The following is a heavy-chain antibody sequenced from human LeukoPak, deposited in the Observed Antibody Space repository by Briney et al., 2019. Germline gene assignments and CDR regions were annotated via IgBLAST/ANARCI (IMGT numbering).Heavy chain of an antibody. CDR2: ILYDGSNK. Sequence: GGSLRLSCAASGFTFSGYAMSWVRQAPGKGLEWVAFILYDGSNKYDTDSAKGRFTISRDNSKNTLYLQMNSLRAEDTAVYYCARDQATVFGYFTYWGQGTLVTVSS. D-gene: IGHD3-3*01. J-gene: IGHJ4*02. CDR1: GFTFSGYA. V-gene: IGHV3-30*02. CDR3: ARDQATVFGYFTY.